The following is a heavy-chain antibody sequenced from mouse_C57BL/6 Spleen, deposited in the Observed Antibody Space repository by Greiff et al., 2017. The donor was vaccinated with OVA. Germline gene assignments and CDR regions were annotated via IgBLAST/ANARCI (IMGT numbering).Heavy chain of an antibody. Sequence: QVQLQQSGAELVKPGASVKLSCKASGYTFTSYWMHWVKQRPGQGLEWIGMIHPNSGSTNYNEKFKSKATLTVDKSTSTAYMQLSSLASEDSAVYYCTRGEYEDNYPFAYWGQGTLVTVSA. CDR2: IHPNSGST. CDR1: GYTFTSYW. D-gene: IGHD1-1*01. J-gene: IGHJ3*01. CDR3: TRGEYEDNYPFAY. V-gene: IGHV1-64*01.